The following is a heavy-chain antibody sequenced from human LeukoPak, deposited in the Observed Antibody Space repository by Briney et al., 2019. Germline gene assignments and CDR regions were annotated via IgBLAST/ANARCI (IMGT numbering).Heavy chain of an antibody. V-gene: IGHV1-24*01. CDR2: FDPEDGET. J-gene: IGHJ4*02. CDR1: GSTLTELS. D-gene: IGHD1-1*01. Sequence: ASVKVSCKVSGSTLTELSMHWVRQAPGKGLEWMGGFDPEDGETIYAQKFQGRVTMTEDTSTDTAYMELSSLRSEDTAVYYCATGEKLERGTSDYWGQGTLVTVSS. CDR3: ATGEKLERGTSDY.